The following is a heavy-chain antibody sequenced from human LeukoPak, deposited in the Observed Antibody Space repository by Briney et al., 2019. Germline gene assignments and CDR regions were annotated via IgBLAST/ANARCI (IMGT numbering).Heavy chain of an antibody. Sequence: SETLSLTCTVSGGSISSGDYYWSWIRQPPGKGLEWVGYIYYSGNTYYNPSLNSRVTISVDTSKNQFSLKLSSVTAADTAVYYCARERYYCSTTLCSPDWFDPWGQGTLVTVSS. J-gene: IGHJ5*02. CDR1: GGSISSGDYY. CDR2: IYYSGNT. CDR3: ARERYYCSTTLCSPDWFDP. D-gene: IGHD2-2*01. V-gene: IGHV4-30-4*01.